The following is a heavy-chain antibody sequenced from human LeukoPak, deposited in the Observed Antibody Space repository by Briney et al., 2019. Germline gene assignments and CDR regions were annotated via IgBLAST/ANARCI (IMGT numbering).Heavy chain of an antibody. CDR3: ARVGYSSGWYRGYFDL. CDR2: INPNSGGT. D-gene: IGHD6-19*01. CDR1: GYTFTGYY. Sequence: ASVKVSCKASGYTFTGYYIHWVRQAHGQGLEWMGRINPNSGGTVYAEKFQGWVTMTRDTSITTAYMELSRLKADDTALYYCARVGYSSGWYRGYFDLWGQGALVTVSS. J-gene: IGHJ4*02. V-gene: IGHV1-2*04.